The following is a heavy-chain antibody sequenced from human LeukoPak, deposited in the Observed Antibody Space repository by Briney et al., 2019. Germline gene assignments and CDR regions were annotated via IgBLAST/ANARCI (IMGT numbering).Heavy chain of an antibody. Sequence: ASVKVSCKASGYTFTGYYMHWVRQAPGQGLEWMGWINPNSGDTNYAQKFQGRVTMTRDTSTSTAYMELRSLRSDDTAVYYCAREYSGYDRFDYWGQGTLVTVSS. D-gene: IGHD5-12*01. CDR3: AREYSGYDRFDY. J-gene: IGHJ4*02. CDR2: INPNSGDT. CDR1: GYTFTGYY. V-gene: IGHV1-2*02.